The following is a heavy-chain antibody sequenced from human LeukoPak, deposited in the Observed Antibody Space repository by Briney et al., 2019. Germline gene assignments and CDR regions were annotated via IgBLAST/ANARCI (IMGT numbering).Heavy chain of an antibody. Sequence: GGSLRLSCAASGFTFSSYAMHWVRQAPGKGLEWVAVISYDGSNKYYADSVKGRFTISRDNSKNTLYLQMNSLRAEDTAVYYCASFYDSKAFDIWGQGTMVTVSS. CDR3: ASFYDSKAFDI. CDR1: GFTFSSYA. CDR2: ISYDGSNK. D-gene: IGHD3-22*01. J-gene: IGHJ3*02. V-gene: IGHV3-30-3*01.